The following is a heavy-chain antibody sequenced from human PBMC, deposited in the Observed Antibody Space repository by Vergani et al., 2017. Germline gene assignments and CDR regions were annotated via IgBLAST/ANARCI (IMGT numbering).Heavy chain of an antibody. J-gene: IGHJ6*04. D-gene: IGHD5-12*01. CDR3: AKANPRNSGYDYLYYNHAMNV. CDR2: ISGSGGST. CDR1: GFTFSSNY. Sequence: EVQLVESGGGLVQPGGSLRLSCAASGFTFSSNYMSWVRQAPGKGLEWVSVISGSGGSTYYAGSVKGRFTISRDSSKNTLYLQKNSLSAGDTAVYYCAKANPRNSGYDYLYYNHAMNVWGKGTTVTVSS. V-gene: IGHV3-23*04.